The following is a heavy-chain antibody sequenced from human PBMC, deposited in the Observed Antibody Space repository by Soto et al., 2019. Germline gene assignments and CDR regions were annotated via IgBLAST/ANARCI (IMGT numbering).Heavy chain of an antibody. CDR1: GYTFTNYG. CDR3: ARGVVSGTYYTQYTWFDP. J-gene: IGHJ5*02. V-gene: IGHV1-18*01. CDR2: INTYNGNT. Sequence: ASVKVSCKASGYTFTNYGISWVRQAPGQGLEWMGWINTYNGNTNHAQKLQGRVTMTTDTSTSTAYMELRSLRSDDTAVYYCARGVVSGTYYTQYTWFDPGGQETRVTVP. D-gene: IGHD3-10*01.